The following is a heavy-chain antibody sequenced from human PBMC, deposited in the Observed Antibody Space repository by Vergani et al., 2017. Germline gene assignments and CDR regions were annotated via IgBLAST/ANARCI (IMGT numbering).Heavy chain of an antibody. CDR3: ARRSSIVYDIFSGTQYFFDF. D-gene: IGHD3-9*01. V-gene: IGHV4-38-2*01. CDR1: GFSIDNGYY. CDR2: IDRTGRT. Sequence: QVQLQESGPGLVKPSETLSLTCAVSGFSIDNGYYWDWIRQPPGKGLEWIGGIDRTGRTHFNPSLRGRVTISVDTSTNLFSLGLNSLTAADTTVYYCARRSSIVYDIFSGTQYFFDFWGQGTLVTVSS. J-gene: IGHJ4*02.